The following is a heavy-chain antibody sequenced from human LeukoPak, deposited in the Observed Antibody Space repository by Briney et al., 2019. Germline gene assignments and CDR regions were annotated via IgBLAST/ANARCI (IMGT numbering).Heavy chain of an antibody. CDR1: GGTFSSYA. CDR2: IIPIFGTA. D-gene: IGHD3-3*01. V-gene: IGHV1-69*01. J-gene: IGHJ6*02. Sequence: SVKVSCKASGGTFSSYAISWVRQAPGQGLEWMGGIIPIFGTANYAQKFQGRVTITADESPSTAYMELSSLRSEDTAVYYCAREYYDFWSGRYYNYGMDVWGQGTTVTVSS. CDR3: AREYYDFWSGRYYNYGMDV.